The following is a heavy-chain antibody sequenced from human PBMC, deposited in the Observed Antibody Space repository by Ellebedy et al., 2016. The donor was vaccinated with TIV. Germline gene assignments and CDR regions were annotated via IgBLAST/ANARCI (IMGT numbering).Heavy chain of an antibody. D-gene: IGHD1-26*01. CDR2: ITSSSSHI. Sequence: PGGSLRLSCAASRFTSSFSSYRLTWVRQVPGKGLEWVSSITSSSSHIYYADSVKGRFATSRDNAKNSLYLQMDSLRVEDTGFYHCARTGPQSGSYWVQDRRDKWFDPWGQGTLVTVSS. J-gene: IGHJ5*02. CDR3: ARTGPQSGSYWVQDRRDKWFDP. V-gene: IGHV3-21*03. CDR1: RFTSSFSSYR.